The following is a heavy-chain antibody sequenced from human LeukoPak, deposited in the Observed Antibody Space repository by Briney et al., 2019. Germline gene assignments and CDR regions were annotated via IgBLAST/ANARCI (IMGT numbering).Heavy chain of an antibody. CDR1: GFTFGNYA. D-gene: IGHD6-13*01. Sequence: GRSLRLSCAASGFTFGNYAMSWVRQAPGKGLEWVSTISGSSGSTYYADSVKGRFTISRDNSKNTLYLQMNSLRAEDTVVYYCAKDGFAAAGTGYFDYWGQGTLVTVSS. CDR2: ISGSSGST. V-gene: IGHV3-23*01. J-gene: IGHJ4*02. CDR3: AKDGFAAAGTGYFDY.